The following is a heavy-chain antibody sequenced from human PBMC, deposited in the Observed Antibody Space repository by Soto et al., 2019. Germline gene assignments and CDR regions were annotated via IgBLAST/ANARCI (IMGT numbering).Heavy chain of an antibody. J-gene: IGHJ6*02. Sequence: QVQLVESGGGLVKPGGSLRLSCAASGFTFSDYYMSWIRQAPGKGLEWVSYISSSGRTIYYADSVKGRFTISRDNAKNSLYLQMNSLIVEDTAVYYCAREVDSSSLPTCYYYYGMDVWGHGTTVTVS. V-gene: IGHV3-11*01. CDR2: ISSSGRTI. CDR3: AREVDSSSLPTCYYYYGMDV. D-gene: IGHD6-6*01. CDR1: GFTFSDYY.